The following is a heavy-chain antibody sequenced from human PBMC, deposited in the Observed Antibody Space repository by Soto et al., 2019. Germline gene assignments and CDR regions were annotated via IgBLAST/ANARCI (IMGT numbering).Heavy chain of an antibody. CDR2: ITSQTDGETT. CDR1: GLTFSKVW. Sequence: EVQLVESGGGLVKPGGSLRLSCVVSGLTFSKVWMSWVRQAPGKGLEWLGRITSQTDGETTDYTAPVKGRFTISRDDSTSTLYLQMTSLRTEDTGVYYCTTDGRSDFWGQGTLVTVSS. J-gene: IGHJ4*02. V-gene: IGHV3-15*01. CDR3: TTDGRSDF.